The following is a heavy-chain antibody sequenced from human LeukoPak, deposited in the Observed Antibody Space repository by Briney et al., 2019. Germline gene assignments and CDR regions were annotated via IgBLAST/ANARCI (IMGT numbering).Heavy chain of an antibody. CDR3: SIGPAPMVRGPLSYRKRLMDV. D-gene: IGHD3-10*01. CDR2: INHSGST. V-gene: IGHV4-34*01. J-gene: IGHJ6*04. Sequence: PSETLSLTCAVYGGSFSGYYWSWIRQPPGKGLEWIGEINHSGSTNHNPSLKSRVTISVDTPKNQFSLKLSSVTAADTAVYYCSIGPAPMVRGPLSYRKRLMDVWGKGTTVTVSS. CDR1: GGSFSGYY.